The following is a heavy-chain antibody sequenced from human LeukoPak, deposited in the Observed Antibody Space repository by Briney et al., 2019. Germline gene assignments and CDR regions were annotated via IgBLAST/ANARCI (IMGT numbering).Heavy chain of an antibody. V-gene: IGHV5-51*01. D-gene: IGHD1-1*01. CDR2: IYPGDSDT. Sequence: GESLKISCKGSGYSFTSYWIGWVRQMPGKGLEWMGIIYPGDSDTRYSTSFQGQVTISADKSISTAYLQWSSLKASDTAMYYCARTPLTYNWNDVRGNWFDPWGQGTLVTVSS. J-gene: IGHJ5*02. CDR1: GYSFTSYW. CDR3: ARTPLTYNWNDVRGNWFDP.